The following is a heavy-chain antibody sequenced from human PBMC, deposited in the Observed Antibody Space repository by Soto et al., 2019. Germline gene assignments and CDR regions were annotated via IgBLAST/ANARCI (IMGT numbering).Heavy chain of an antibody. V-gene: IGHV1-3*01. CDR1: GYTFTSYA. D-gene: IGHD1-20*01. CDR3: GRDCRYSRTNYGMDV. Sequence: ASVKVSCKASGYTFTSYAMHWVRQAPGQRREWMGWINAGNGNTKYSQKFQGRVTITRDTSASTAYMELSSLRSADTAVYYCGRDCRYSRTNYGMDVWGQGTTVTVSS. J-gene: IGHJ6*02. CDR2: INAGNGNT.